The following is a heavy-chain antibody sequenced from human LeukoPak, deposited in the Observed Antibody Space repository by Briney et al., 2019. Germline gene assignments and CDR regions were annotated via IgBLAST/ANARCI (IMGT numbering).Heavy chain of an antibody. CDR1: GGSISSSSYY. J-gene: IGHJ4*02. CDR3: ARGGNSPPDY. CDR2: IYYSGST. V-gene: IGHV4-61*01. Sequence: SETLSLTCTVSGGSISSSSYYWSWIRQPPGKGLEWIGYIYYSGSTNYNPSLKSRVTISVDTSKNQFSLKLSSVTAADTAVYYCARGGNSPPDYWGQGTLVTVSS. D-gene: IGHD4-23*01.